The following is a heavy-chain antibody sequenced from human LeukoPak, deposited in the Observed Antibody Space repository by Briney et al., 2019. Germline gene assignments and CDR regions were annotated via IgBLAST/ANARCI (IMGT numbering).Heavy chain of an antibody. CDR2: IYYSGST. Sequence: ETLSLACSVSGGSIISDSYYWGWIRQPPGKGLEWIGSIYYSGSTYYNPSLKSRVTISVDTSKNQFSLKLSSVTAADTAVYYCARSGISWYSSGSNGGKSRYYFDYWGQGTLVTVSS. CDR3: ARSGISWYSSGSNGGKSRYYFDY. D-gene: IGHD6-19*01. CDR1: GGSIISDSYY. V-gene: IGHV4-39*01. J-gene: IGHJ4*02.